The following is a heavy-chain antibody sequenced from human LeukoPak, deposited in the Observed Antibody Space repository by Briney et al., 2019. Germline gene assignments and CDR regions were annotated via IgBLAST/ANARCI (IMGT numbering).Heavy chain of an antibody. V-gene: IGHV4-34*01. CDR2: INHSGST. Sequence: SETLSLTCAVYGGSFSGYYCSWIRQPPGKGLEWIGEINHSGSTNYNPSLKSRVTISVDTSKNQFSLKLSSVTAADTAVYYCARGYKSPTVLDPWGQGTLVTVSS. CDR3: ARGYKSPTVLDP. CDR1: GGSFSGYY. J-gene: IGHJ5*02. D-gene: IGHD1-1*01.